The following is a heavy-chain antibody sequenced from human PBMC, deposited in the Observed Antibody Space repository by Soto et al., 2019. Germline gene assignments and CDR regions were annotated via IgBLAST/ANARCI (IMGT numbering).Heavy chain of an antibody. CDR3: AADAVRYDFGASYPYSYYSMDV. CDR2: IVVDTGIT. CDR1: GFTFRRTA. J-gene: IGHJ6*02. V-gene: IGHV1-58*01. D-gene: IGHD3-3*01. Sequence: AAVKVTCKASGFTFRRTAVHWLRQPRGQRLERIGRIVVDTGITNQAQNVQEKNAITRDMSTTTAYMELSGLTHQDTAIYYCAADAVRYDFGASYPYSYYSMDVWGQGTTVTVSS.